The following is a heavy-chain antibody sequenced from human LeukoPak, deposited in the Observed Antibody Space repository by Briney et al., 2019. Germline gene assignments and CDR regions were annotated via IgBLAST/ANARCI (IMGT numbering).Heavy chain of an antibody. J-gene: IGHJ4*02. D-gene: IGHD6-13*01. V-gene: IGHV1-18*01. Sequence: GASVKVSCKASGYTFTSYGISWVRQAPGQGLEWMGWISAYNGNTNYAQKLQGRVTMTTDTSTSTAYMELRSLRSDDTAVYYCARDEYSSSWYVGPVDNYWGQGTLVTVSS. CDR3: ARDEYSSSWYVGPVDNY. CDR1: GYTFTSYG. CDR2: ISAYNGNT.